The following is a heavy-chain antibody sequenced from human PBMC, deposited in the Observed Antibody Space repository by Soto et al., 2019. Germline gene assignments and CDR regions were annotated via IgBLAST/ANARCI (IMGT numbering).Heavy chain of an antibody. V-gene: IGHV4-59*12. J-gene: IGHJ5*02. Sequence: SETLSLTCTVSGGSISSYYWSWIRQPPGKGLEWIGYIYYSGSTNYNPSLKSRVTISVDKSKNQFSLKLSSVTAADTAVYYCARDRYCSSTSCPAYNWSDPWGQGTLVTVSS. CDR2: IYYSGST. CDR1: GGSISSYY. D-gene: IGHD2-2*01. CDR3: ARDRYCSSTSCPAYNWSDP.